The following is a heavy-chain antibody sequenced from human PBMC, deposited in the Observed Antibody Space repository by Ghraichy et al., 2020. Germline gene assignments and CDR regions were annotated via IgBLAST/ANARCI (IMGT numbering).Heavy chain of an antibody. J-gene: IGHJ4*02. CDR2: ISGSGGST. CDR3: AKDPMTTVTMKGRGIY. CDR1: GFTFSSYA. V-gene: IGHV3-23*01. Sequence: GGSLRLSCAASGFTFSSYAMSWVRQAPGKGLEWVSAISGSGGSTYYADSVKGRFTISRDNSKNTLYLQMNSLRAEDTAVYYCAKDPMTTVTMKGRGIYWGQGTLVTVSS. D-gene: IGHD4-17*01.